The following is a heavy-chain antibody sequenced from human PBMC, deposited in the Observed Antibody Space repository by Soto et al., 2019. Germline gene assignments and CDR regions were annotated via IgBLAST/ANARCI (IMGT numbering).Heavy chain of an antibody. D-gene: IGHD3-10*01. J-gene: IGHJ4*02. V-gene: IGHV5-51*01. CDR1: EYSFISYW. CDR3: ARLDYGSGSHLYYFDY. CDR2: IHPRDSDT. Sequence: GESLKISCRGSEYSFISYWIGWVRQMPGKGLEWMGIIHPRDSDTRYSPSFQGQVTISADMSISTAYLLWNSLKASDTAMYYCARLDYGSGSHLYYFDYWGQGTPVTVSS.